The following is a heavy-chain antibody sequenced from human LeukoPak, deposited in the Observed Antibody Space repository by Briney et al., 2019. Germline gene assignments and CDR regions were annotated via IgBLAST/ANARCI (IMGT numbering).Heavy chain of an antibody. J-gene: IGHJ4*02. CDR1: GFTFSAYE. V-gene: IGHV3-48*03. Sequence: SGGSLRLSCAASGFTFSAYEMNWVRQAPGKGLEWISYITSSGSTIYYADSVKGRFTLSRDNAKNTVYFQINSLRAEDTAVYYCVTGGDSQSLGYWGQGTLVTVSS. CDR2: ITSSGSTI. D-gene: IGHD2-21*02. CDR3: VTGGDSQSLGY.